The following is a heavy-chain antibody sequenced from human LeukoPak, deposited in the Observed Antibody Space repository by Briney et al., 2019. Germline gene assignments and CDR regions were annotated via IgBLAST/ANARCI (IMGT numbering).Heavy chain of an antibody. CDR1: GYTFTTYG. D-gene: IGHD4-17*01. J-gene: IGHJ3*01. CDR2: ISPYHGNT. Sequence: GASVKVSCKTSGYTFTTYGINWVRPAPEQGLEWMGWISPYHGNTKYAYGLQDRVTLPTDASTTTAYMELSGLRPDDTAVYYCTRDYGDYGDDVFDVWGQGTMVIVSS. V-gene: IGHV1-18*01. CDR3: TRDYGDYGDDVFDV.